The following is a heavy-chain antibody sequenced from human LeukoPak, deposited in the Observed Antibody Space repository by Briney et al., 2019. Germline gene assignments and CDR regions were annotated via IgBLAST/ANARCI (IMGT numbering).Heavy chain of an antibody. D-gene: IGHD3-10*01. CDR2: NSGGSS. Sequence: GGSLRLSCAASGFAFSTYGVYWVRQAPGKGLEWVSSNSGGSSYYADSVKGRFTISRDNSKNTLYLQMNSLRAEDTAVYYCPKDLTSDFGGAFDPWGQGTLVTVSP. CDR3: PKDLTSDFGGAFDP. J-gene: IGHJ5*02. CDR1: GFAFSTYG. V-gene: IGHV3-23*01.